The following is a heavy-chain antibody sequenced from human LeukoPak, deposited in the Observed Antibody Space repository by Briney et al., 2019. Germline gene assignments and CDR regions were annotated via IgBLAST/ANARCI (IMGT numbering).Heavy chain of an antibody. CDR3: ARPHQPYSNPYTNVHRNWFDP. V-gene: IGHV4-39*01. D-gene: IGHD6-13*01. J-gene: IGHJ5*02. CDR1: GGSISSSSYY. CDR2: IYYSGST. Sequence: SETLSLTCTVSGGSISSSSYYWGWIRQPPGKGLEWIGSIYYSGSTYYNPSLKSRVTISVDTSKNQFSLKLSSVTAADTAVYYCARPHQPYSNPYTNVHRNWFDPWGQGTLVTVSS.